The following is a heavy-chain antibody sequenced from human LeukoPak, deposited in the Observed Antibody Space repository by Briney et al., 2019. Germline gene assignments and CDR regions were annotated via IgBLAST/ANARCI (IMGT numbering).Heavy chain of an antibody. CDR2: ISSSGSTI. Sequence: PGGSLRLSCAASGFTFSDYYMSWIRQAPGKGLEWVSHISSSGSTIYYADSVKGRFTISRDNAKNSLYLQMNSLRAEDTAVYYCARDGAEDITMIVAPFDPWGQGTLVTVSS. CDR3: ARDGAEDITMIVAPFDP. CDR1: GFTFSDYY. J-gene: IGHJ5*02. V-gene: IGHV3-11*01. D-gene: IGHD3-22*01.